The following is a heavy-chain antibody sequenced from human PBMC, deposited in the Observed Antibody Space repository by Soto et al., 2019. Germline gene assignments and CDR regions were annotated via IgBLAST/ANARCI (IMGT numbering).Heavy chain of an antibody. V-gene: IGHV1-69*01. J-gene: IGHJ5*02. CDR3: ARGMKDCSSTSCYYNWFDP. CDR1: GGTFSSYA. CDR2: IIPIFGTA. Sequence: QVQLVQSGAEVKKPGSSVKVSCKASGGTFSSYAISWVRQAPGQGLVWMGGIIPIFGTANYAQKFQGRVTITANESTSTAYMELSSLRSEDTAVYYCARGMKDCSSTSCYYNWFDPRGQGTLVTVSS. D-gene: IGHD2-2*01.